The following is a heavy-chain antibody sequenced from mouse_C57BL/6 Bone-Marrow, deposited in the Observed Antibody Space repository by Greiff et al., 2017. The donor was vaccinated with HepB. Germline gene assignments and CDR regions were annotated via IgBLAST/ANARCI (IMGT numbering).Heavy chain of an antibody. V-gene: IGHV14-4*01. CDR1: GFNIKDDY. Sequence: EVQRVESGAELVRPGASVKLSCTASGFNIKDDYMHWVKQRPEQGLEWIGWIDPENGDTEYASKFQGKSTITADTSSNTADLQLSSLTSEDTAVYYSTTRGIKWENFDYWGQGTTLTVSS. CDR2: IDPENGDT. J-gene: IGHJ2*01. D-gene: IGHD4-1*01. CDR3: TTRGIKWENFDY.